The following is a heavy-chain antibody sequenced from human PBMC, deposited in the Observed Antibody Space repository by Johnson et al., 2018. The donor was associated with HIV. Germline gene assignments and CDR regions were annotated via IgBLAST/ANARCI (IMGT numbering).Heavy chain of an antibody. J-gene: IGHJ3*02. CDR1: GFTVSSNY. V-gene: IGHV3-66*01. Sequence: VQLVESGGGVVRPGGSLRLSCAASGFTVSSNYMSWVRQAPGKGLEWVSVIYSGGSTYYGDSVRGRFTISRDNSKNTLYLQMNSLRAEDTAVYDCARDDILTGYYDAFDIWGKGTMVTVSS. CDR3: ARDDILTGYYDAFDI. CDR2: IYSGGST. D-gene: IGHD3-9*01.